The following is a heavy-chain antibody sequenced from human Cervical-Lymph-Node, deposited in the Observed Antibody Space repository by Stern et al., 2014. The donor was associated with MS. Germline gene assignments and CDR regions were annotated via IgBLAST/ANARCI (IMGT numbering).Heavy chain of an antibody. CDR1: GYFFTSYG. V-gene: IGHV1-18*01. CDR2: ISADNGDT. D-gene: IGHD3-3*01. Sequence: QVQLVQSGSEVKKPGASVKVSCKASGYFFTSYGISWVRQAPGQGLAWMGWISADNGDTNYSQNVQGRVTMTNDTSTNTAYMELSSLRSDDTALYYCARDSLIRTFGVEEGMDVWGQGTTVTVSS. J-gene: IGHJ6*02. CDR3: ARDSLIRTFGVEEGMDV.